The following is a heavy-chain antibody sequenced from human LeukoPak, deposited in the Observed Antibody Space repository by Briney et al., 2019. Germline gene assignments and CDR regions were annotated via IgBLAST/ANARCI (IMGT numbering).Heavy chain of an antibody. CDR1: GFTFSSYA. V-gene: IGHV3-23*01. CDR3: AKALKSGYYMDV. CDR2: ISGSGGST. Sequence: PGGSLRLSCAASGFTFSSYAMSWVRQAPGKGLEWVSVISGSGGSTYYADSVKGRFTISRDNFKNTLYLQMNSLRAEDTAVYYCAKALKSGYYMDVWGKGTTVTVSS. J-gene: IGHJ6*03.